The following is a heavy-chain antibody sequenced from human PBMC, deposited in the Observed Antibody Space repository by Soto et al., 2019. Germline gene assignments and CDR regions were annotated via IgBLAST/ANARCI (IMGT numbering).Heavy chain of an antibody. CDR2: INPSGGST. V-gene: IGHV1-46*01. CDR1: GYTFTSYY. D-gene: IGHD2-15*01. J-gene: IGHJ3*02. Sequence: ASVKVSCKASGYTFTSYYMHWVRQAPGQGLEWMGIINPSGGSTSYAQKFQGRVTMTRDTSTSTVYMELSSLRSEDTAVYYCAREGGLGYCSGGSCPRGGAFDIWGQGTMVT. CDR3: AREGGLGYCSGGSCPRGGAFDI.